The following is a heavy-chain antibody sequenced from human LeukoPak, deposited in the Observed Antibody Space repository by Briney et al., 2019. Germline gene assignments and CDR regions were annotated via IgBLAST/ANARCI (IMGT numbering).Heavy chain of an antibody. CDR2: IGTSSDT. CDR3: ARGPPRGKYYYMDV. J-gene: IGHJ6*03. D-gene: IGHD1-1*01. Sequence: GGSLRLSCAASGFTFRSFDMHWVRHPTGQGLEEVSTIGTSSDTYYPGSVEGRFTLSRDNSKNSLYLQMNSLTAGDTAVYYCARGPPRGKYYYMDVWGKGTTVTVSS. CDR1: GFTFRSFD. V-gene: IGHV3-13*01.